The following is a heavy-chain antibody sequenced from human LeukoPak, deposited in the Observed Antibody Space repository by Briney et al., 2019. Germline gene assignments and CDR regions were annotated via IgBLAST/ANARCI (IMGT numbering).Heavy chain of an antibody. D-gene: IGHD5-24*01. CDR3: ARDRASERWLQSSLVSDVY. J-gene: IGHJ4*02. V-gene: IGHV3-21*01. CDR1: GFTVSSNY. CDR2: ISSSSSYI. Sequence: PGGSLRLSCAASGFTVSSNYMSWVRQAPGKGLEWVSSISSSSSYIYYADSVKGRFTISRDNAKNSLYLQMNSLRAEDTAVYYCARDRASERWLQSSLVSDVYWGQGTLVTVSS.